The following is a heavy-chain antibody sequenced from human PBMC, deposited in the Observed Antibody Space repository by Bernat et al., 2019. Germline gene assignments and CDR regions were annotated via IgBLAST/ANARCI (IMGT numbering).Heavy chain of an antibody. CDR2: INHSGST. Sequence: QVQLQQWGAGLLKPSETLSLTCAVYGGSFSGYYWSWIRQPPGKGLEWIGEINHSGSTNYNPSLKSRVTISVDTSKNQFSLKLSSVTAADTAVYYCASRSFYGSGSFDYWGQGTLVTVSS. V-gene: IGHV4-34*01. D-gene: IGHD3-10*01. J-gene: IGHJ4*02. CDR3: ASRSFYGSGSFDY. CDR1: GGSFSGYY.